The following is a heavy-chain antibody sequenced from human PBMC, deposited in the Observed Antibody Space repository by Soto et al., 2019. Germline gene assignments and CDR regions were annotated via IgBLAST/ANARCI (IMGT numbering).Heavy chain of an antibody. D-gene: IGHD6-19*01. CDR3: AKEWSYSSGWSHVDY. J-gene: IGHJ4*02. CDR2: ISGSGGST. Sequence: EVQLLESGGGLVQPGGSLRLSCAASGFTFSSYAMSWVRQAPGKGLEWVSAISGSGGSTYYADSVKGRFTISRDNSKNTLYLQMNSRRADDTAVYYCAKEWSYSSGWSHVDYWGQGTLVTVSS. V-gene: IGHV3-23*01. CDR1: GFTFSSYA.